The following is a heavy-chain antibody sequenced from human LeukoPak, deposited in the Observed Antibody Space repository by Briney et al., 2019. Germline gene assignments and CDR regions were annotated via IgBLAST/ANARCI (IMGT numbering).Heavy chain of an antibody. CDR1: GFTFSKYW. Sequence: QPGGSLRLSCVVSGFTFSKYWMTWARQAPGKGLEWVANINPDGSEKHHVDSVKDRFTISRDNAKNSLYLQMNSLRAEDTAVYYCARMGATDAFDIWGQGTMVTVSS. J-gene: IGHJ3*02. CDR3: ARMGATDAFDI. CDR2: INPDGSEK. V-gene: IGHV3-7*05. D-gene: IGHD1-26*01.